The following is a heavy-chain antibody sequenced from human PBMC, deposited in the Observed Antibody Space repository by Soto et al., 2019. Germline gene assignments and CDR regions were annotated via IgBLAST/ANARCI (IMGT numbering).Heavy chain of an antibody. CDR2: ISADGFGT. V-gene: IGHV3-23*01. CDR1: GFTFSTYA. Sequence: GESLRLSCTPSGFTFSTYAINWVRQAPGKGLEWVSAISADGFGTYYAASVKGRFTVSRDNSKNTLYLQMNSLRVEDTAVYYCAKIMATSATGHWGQGTLVTVSS. D-gene: IGHD2-15*01. CDR3: AKIMATSATGH. J-gene: IGHJ4*02.